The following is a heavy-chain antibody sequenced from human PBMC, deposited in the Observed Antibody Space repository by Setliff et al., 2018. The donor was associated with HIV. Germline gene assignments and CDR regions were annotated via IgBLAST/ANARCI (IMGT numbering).Heavy chain of an antibody. D-gene: IGHD6-19*01. CDR1: GGSISGYY. Sequence: PSETLSLTCTVSGGSISGYYWSWIRQPPGKGLEWIGEINHSGSTNYNPSLKSRVTISVDTSKNQFSLKLSSVTAADTTIYFCARQFRYPNRAVAGVDYWGQGTLVTVSS. V-gene: IGHV4-34*01. J-gene: IGHJ4*02. CDR2: INHSGST. CDR3: ARQFRYPNRAVAGVDY.